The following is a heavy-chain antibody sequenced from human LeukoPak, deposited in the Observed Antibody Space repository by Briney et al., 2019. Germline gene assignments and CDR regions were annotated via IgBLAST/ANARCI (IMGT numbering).Heavy chain of an antibody. CDR1: GGSISSGSYY. J-gene: IGHJ3*02. Sequence: PSQTLSLTCTVSGGSISSGSYYWSWIRQPAGKGLEWIGRIYTSGSTNYNPSLKSRVTISVDTSKNQFSLKLSSVTAADTAVYYCARVSTWDVVPAALRVGYAFDIWGQGTMVTVSS. D-gene: IGHD2-2*01. CDR3: ARVSTWDVVPAALRVGYAFDI. V-gene: IGHV4-61*02. CDR2: IYTSGST.